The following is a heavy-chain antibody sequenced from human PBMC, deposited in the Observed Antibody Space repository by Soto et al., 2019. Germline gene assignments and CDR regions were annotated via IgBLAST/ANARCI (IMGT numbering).Heavy chain of an antibody. CDR2: ISGNGRGT. CDR1: GFNFINYP. D-gene: IGHD6-13*01. CDR3: AKPSGLATAGSAFDY. V-gene: IGHV3-23*01. J-gene: IGHJ4*02. Sequence: GGSLRLSCATSGFNFINYPMSWVRQAPGKGLEWVSKISGNGRGTYYADSVKGRFTISRDNSKNTVYLQMNTLRAEDTAVYYCAKPSGLATAGSAFDYWGQGILVTVSS.